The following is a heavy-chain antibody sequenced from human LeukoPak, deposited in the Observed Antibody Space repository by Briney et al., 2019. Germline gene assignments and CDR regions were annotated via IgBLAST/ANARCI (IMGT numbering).Heavy chain of an antibody. J-gene: IGHJ6*03. CDR1: GFTFSSYS. D-gene: IGHD2-2*01. CDR2: ISSSSSYI. V-gene: IGHV3-21*05. Sequence: PGGSLRLSCAASGFTFSSYSMNWVRQAPGKGLEWVSYISSSSSYIYYADAVKGRFTISRDNAKNSLYLQMNSLRAEDTAVYYCARAGSQVLFYYMDVWGKGTTVTISS. CDR3: ARAGSQVLFYYMDV.